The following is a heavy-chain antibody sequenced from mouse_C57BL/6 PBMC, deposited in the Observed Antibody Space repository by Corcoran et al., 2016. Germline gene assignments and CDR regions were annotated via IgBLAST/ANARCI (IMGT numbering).Heavy chain of an antibody. CDR1: GYTFTDYY. D-gene: IGHD1-1*01. CDR2: IYPGSGNT. J-gene: IGHJ2*01. Sequence: QVQLKQSGAELVRPGASVKLSCKASGYTFTDYYINWVKQRPGQGLEWIARIYPGSGNTYYNEKFKGKATLTAEKSSSTAYMQLSSLTSEDSAVYFCGLTTTHYFDYWGQGTTLTVSS. CDR3: GLTTTHYFDY. V-gene: IGHV1-76*01.